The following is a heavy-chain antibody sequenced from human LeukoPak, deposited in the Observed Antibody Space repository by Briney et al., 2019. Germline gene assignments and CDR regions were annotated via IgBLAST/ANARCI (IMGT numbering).Heavy chain of an antibody. CDR2: IYPGDSDT. D-gene: IGHD6-13*01. Sequence: GESLKISCKGSGYSFTSYWIGWVRQMPGKGREWMGIIYPGDSDTRYSPSFQGQVTISADKSISTAYLQWSSLKASDTAMYYCARHGSSRYDWLDPWGQGTLVTVSS. V-gene: IGHV5-51*01. J-gene: IGHJ5*02. CDR1: GYSFTSYW. CDR3: ARHGSSRYDWLDP.